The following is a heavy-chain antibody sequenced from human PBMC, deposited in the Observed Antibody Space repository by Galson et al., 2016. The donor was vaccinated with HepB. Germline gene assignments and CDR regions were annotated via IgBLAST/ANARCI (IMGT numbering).Heavy chain of an antibody. CDR3: ARSYGGYAFDI. Sequence: SETLSLTCTVSGGSISTYYWSWIRQPPGKGLEWIGYGHYSGTTNYNPSLKSRVTISVDPSKNQFSLKLSSVTAADTAVYYCARSYGGYAFDIWGQGTLVTVSS. D-gene: IGHD4-23*01. J-gene: IGHJ3*02. CDR1: GGSISTYY. V-gene: IGHV4-59*01. CDR2: GHYSGTT.